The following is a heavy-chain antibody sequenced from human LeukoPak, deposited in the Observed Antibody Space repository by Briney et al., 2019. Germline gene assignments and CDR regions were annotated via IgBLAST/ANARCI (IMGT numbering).Heavy chain of an antibody. D-gene: IGHD5-18*01. CDR3: ARGRGYSYGPSDY. CDR1: GGSISSYY. J-gene: IGHJ4*02. CDR2: IYYSGST. Sequence: SETLCLTCTVSGGSISSYYWSWIRQPPGKGLEWIGYIYYSGSTNYNPSLKSRVTISVDTSKNQFSLKLSSVTAADTAVYYCARGRGYSYGPSDYWGQGTLVTVSS. V-gene: IGHV4-59*01.